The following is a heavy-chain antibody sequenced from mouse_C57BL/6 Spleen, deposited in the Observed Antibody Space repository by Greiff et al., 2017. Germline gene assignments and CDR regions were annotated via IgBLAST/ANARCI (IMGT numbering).Heavy chain of an antibody. Sequence: VKLQQPGAELVMPGASVKLSCKASGYTFTSYWMHWVKQRPGQGLEWIGEIDPSDSYTNYNQKFKGKSTLTVDKSSSTAYMQLSSLTSEDSAVYYCARNYYYGSSWFAYWGQGTLVTVSA. CDR2: IDPSDSYT. D-gene: IGHD1-1*01. J-gene: IGHJ3*01. CDR3: ARNYYYGSSWFAY. V-gene: IGHV1-69*01. CDR1: GYTFTSYW.